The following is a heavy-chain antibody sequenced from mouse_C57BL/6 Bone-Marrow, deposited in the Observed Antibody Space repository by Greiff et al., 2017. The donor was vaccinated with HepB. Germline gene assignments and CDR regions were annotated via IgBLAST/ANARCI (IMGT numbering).Heavy chain of an antibody. CDR2: INPSTGGT. D-gene: IGHD1-1*01. CDR1: GYSFTGYY. CDR3: ARRAPHYYGKGY. V-gene: IGHV1-42*01. Sequence: EVQLQQSGPELVKPGASVKISCKASGYSFTGYYMNWVKQSPEKSLEWIGEINPSTGGTTYNQKFKAKATLTVDKSSSTAYKQLKSLTSEDSAVYYCARRAPHYYGKGYWSQGTTLTVSS. J-gene: IGHJ2*01.